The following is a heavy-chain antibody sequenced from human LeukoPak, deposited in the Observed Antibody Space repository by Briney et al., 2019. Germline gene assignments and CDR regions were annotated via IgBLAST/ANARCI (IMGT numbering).Heavy chain of an antibody. CDR2: INHSGST. CDR1: GGSFSGYY. V-gene: IGHV4-34*01. Sequence: SETLSLTCAVYGGSFSGYYWSWIRQPPGKGLEWIGEINHSGSTNYNPSLKSRVTISVDTSKNQFSLKLSSVTAADTAVYYCARVGIVVVPAASKYYYYYGMDVWGQGTTVTVSS. CDR3: ARVGIVVVPAASKYYYYYGMDV. D-gene: IGHD2-2*01. J-gene: IGHJ6*02.